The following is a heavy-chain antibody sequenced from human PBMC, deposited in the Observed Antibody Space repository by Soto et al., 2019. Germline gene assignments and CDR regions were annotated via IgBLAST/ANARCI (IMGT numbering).Heavy chain of an antibody. CDR2: INPNSGGT. CDR3: ARGDSPLGELSPTNDAFDI. Sequence: ASVKVSCKASGGTFSSYTISWVRQAPGQGLEWMGWINPNSGGTNYAQKFQGWVTMTRDTSISTAYMELSRLRSDDTAVYYCARGDSPLGELSPTNDAFDIWGQGTMVTVSS. J-gene: IGHJ3*02. V-gene: IGHV1-2*04. CDR1: GGTFSSYT. D-gene: IGHD3-16*02.